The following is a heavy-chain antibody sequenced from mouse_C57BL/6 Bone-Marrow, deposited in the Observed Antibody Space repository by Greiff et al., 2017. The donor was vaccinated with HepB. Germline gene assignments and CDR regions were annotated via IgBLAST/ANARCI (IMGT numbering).Heavy chain of an antibody. CDR1: GYTFTEYT. Sequence: VQLQQSGAELVKPGASVKLSCKASGYTFTEYTIHWVKQRSGQGLEWIGWFYPGSGSIKYNEKFKDKATLTADKSSSTVYMELRRLTSEDSAVYFCARHGGAYYSNPFYFDYWGQGTTLTVSS. CDR3: ARHGGAYYSNPFYFDY. V-gene: IGHV1-62-2*01. CDR2: FYPGSGSI. D-gene: IGHD2-5*01. J-gene: IGHJ2*01.